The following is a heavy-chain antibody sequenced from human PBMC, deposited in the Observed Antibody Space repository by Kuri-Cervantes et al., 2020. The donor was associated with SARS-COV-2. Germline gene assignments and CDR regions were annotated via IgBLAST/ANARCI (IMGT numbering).Heavy chain of an antibody. CDR3: ARDLGYVQLERRPYYYGMDV. Sequence: SVKVSCKASGGTFSSYAISWVRQAPGQGLEWMGGIIPIFGTANYAQKFQGRVTITADESTSTAYVELSSLRSEDTAVYYCARDLGYVQLERRPYYYGMDVWGQGTTVTVSS. D-gene: IGHD1-1*01. CDR2: IIPIFGTA. V-gene: IGHV1-69*13. J-gene: IGHJ6*02. CDR1: GGTFSSYA.